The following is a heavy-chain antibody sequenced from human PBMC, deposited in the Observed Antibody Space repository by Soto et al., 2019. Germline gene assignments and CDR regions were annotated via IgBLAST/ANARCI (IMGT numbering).Heavy chain of an antibody. J-gene: IGHJ6*03. Sequence: GGSLRLSCAASGFTFSRYAMHWVRQAPGKGLEWVAVIWYDGSNKYYADSVKGRFTISRDNSKNTLYLQMNSLRAEDTAVYYCARGRGMVRGEYYYYMDVWGKGTTVTVSS. D-gene: IGHD3-10*01. V-gene: IGHV3-33*01. CDR1: GFTFSRYA. CDR3: ARGRGMVRGEYYYYMDV. CDR2: IWYDGSNK.